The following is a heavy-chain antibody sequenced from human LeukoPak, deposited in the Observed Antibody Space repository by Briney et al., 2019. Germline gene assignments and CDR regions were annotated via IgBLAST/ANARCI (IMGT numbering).Heavy chain of an antibody. D-gene: IGHD6-6*01. Sequence: SVEVSCKASGGTFSSYAISWVRQAPGQGLEWMGGIIPIFGTANYAQKFQGRVTITTDESTSTAYMELSSLRSEDTAVYYCARGEAARHRYYYYYYMDVWGKGTTVTVSS. J-gene: IGHJ6*03. V-gene: IGHV1-69*05. CDR1: GGTFSSYA. CDR3: ARGEAARHRYYYYYYMDV. CDR2: IIPIFGTA.